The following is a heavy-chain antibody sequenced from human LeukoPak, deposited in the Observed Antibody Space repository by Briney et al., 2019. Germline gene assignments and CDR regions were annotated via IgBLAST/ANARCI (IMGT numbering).Heavy chain of an antibody. CDR2: ISSSGSTI. D-gene: IGHD6-6*01. J-gene: IGHJ5*02. V-gene: IGHV3-11*04. Sequence: PGGSLRLSCAASGFTFSDYYMSWIRQAPGKGLEWVSYISSSGSTIYCADSVKGRFTISRDNAKNSLYLQMNSLRAEDTAVYYCAREGIEYSSSSGWFDPWGQGTLVTVSS. CDR1: GFTFSDYY. CDR3: AREGIEYSSSSGWFDP.